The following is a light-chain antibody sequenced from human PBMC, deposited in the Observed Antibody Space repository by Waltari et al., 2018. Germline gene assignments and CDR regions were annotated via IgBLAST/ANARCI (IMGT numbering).Light chain of an antibody. J-gene: IGLJ2*01. CDR1: SLRSYY. CDR3: HSRDASGVGGS. Sequence: SSELTQDPAVSVAMGQTVRITCQGKSLRSYYASWYQQRPGQAPILVIYDKNNRPSGVPDRFSGSSSDNTASLTITWAQAEDEASYYCHSRDASGVGGSFGGGTKLTVL. CDR2: DKN. V-gene: IGLV3-19*01.